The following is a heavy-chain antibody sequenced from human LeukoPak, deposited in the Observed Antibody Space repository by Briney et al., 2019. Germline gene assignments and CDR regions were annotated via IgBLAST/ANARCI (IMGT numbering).Heavy chain of an antibody. J-gene: IGHJ5*02. CDR3: ASEYSSSWFAYNWFDP. D-gene: IGHD6-13*01. Sequence: GASVKVSCKASGYTFTGYYMHWVRQAPGQGLEWMGWINPNSGGTNYAQKFQGRVTMTRDTSISTAYMELSRLRSDDTAVYYCASEYSSSWFAYNWFDPWGQGTLVTVSS. V-gene: IGHV1-2*02. CDR2: INPNSGGT. CDR1: GYTFTGYY.